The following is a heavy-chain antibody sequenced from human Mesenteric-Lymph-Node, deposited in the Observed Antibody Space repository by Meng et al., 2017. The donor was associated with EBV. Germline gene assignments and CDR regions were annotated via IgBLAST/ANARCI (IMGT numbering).Heavy chain of an antibody. V-gene: IGHV4-39*01. CDR2: IYYSGTT. CDR3: ARQYGSSFDY. CDR1: SASISSTSYH. D-gene: IGHD3-10*01. Sequence: LQASGPGLVRPSGTLSLICTVSSASISSTSYHWGGIRQPPGKGLEWIGSIYYSGTTYFNPSLESRVSISVDTSKKQFSLRLTSVTAADTAVYYCARQYGSSFDYWGQGTLVTVSS. J-gene: IGHJ4*02.